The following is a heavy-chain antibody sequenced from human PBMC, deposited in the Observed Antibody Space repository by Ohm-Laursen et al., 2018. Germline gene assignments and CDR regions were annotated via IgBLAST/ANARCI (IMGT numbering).Heavy chain of an antibody. CDR3: AKEIDFWSGYADY. J-gene: IGHJ4*02. D-gene: IGHD3-3*01. CDR1: GFTFSSYA. Sequence: SLRLSCAASGFTFSSYAMSWVRQALGKGLEWVSAISGSGGSTYYADSVKGRFTISRDNSKNTLYLQMNSLRAEDTAVYYCAKEIDFWSGYADYWGQGTLVTVSS. CDR2: ISGSGGST. V-gene: IGHV3-23*01.